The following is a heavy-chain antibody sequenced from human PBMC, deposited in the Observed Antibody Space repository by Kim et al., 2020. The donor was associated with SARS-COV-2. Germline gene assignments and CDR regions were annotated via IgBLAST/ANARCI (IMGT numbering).Heavy chain of an antibody. CDR3: TRLFNTWHSHFDY. Sequence: GGSLRLSCTASGFTLGDYAMSWVRLAPGRGLEWVGFIRSRAYGGTTEYAASVKGRFFISRDASKPIAYLQMSSLKTEDTAVYFCTRLFNTWHSHFDYWGQGTLVTVSP. CDR2: IRSRAYGGTT. V-gene: IGHV3-49*04. J-gene: IGHJ4*02. CDR1: GFTLGDYA. D-gene: IGHD2-15*01.